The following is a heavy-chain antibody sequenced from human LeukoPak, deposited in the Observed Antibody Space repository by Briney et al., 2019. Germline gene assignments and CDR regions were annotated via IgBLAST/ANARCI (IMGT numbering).Heavy chain of an antibody. CDR3: ARSGYSSGPTPFDY. CDR2: ISYDGSNK. Sequence: PGGSLRLSCAASGFTFSSYAMHWVRQAPGKGLEWVAVISYDGSNKYYADSVKGRFTISRDNSKNTLYLQMNSLRAEDTAVYYCARSGYSSGPTPFDYWGQGTLVTVSS. CDR1: GFTFSSYA. V-gene: IGHV3-30*04. J-gene: IGHJ4*02. D-gene: IGHD6-19*01.